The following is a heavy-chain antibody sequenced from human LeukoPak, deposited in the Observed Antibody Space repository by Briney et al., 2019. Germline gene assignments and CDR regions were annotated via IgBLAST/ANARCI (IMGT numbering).Heavy chain of an antibody. CDR3: ARAGYGSGSLSLDY. CDR1: GFTFSRYS. V-gene: IGHV3-21*01. CDR2: ISISSNYI. Sequence: GGSLRLSCAASGFTFSRYSMNWVRQAPGKGLEWVSSISISSNYIYYTDSVKGRCTISRENAKNSLYLQMNSLRAGDTAVYYCARAGYGSGSLSLDYWGQGTLVTVSS. D-gene: IGHD3-10*01. J-gene: IGHJ4*02.